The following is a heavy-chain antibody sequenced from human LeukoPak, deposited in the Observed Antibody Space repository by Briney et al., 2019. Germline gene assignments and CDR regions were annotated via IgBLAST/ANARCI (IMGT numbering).Heavy chain of an antibody. D-gene: IGHD5-12*01. Sequence: SETLSLTCTVSGDSISSSSYYWGWIRQPPGKGLEWIGSIYYSGNTYYNPSLKSRVTISIDTSKGQFPLKLSSVTAADTAVYYCARYHGGYDDCWGQGTLVTVSS. CDR1: GDSISSSSYY. CDR3: ARYHGGYDDC. CDR2: IYYSGNT. V-gene: IGHV4-39*06. J-gene: IGHJ4*02.